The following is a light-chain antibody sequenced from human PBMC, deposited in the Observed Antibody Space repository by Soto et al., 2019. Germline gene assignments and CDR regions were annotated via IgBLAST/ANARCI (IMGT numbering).Light chain of an antibody. V-gene: IGKV3-11*01. CDR3: QQHISWPLT. CDR1: QSVTNS. J-gene: IGKJ4*01. CDR2: DAS. Sequence: EIVLTQSPCTLSLSPGERATLSCRASQSVTNSLAWYQQKPGQAPRLLVYDASNRATGIPTRFSGSGSGTDFTLTISNLEPEDFAVYYCQQHISWPLTFGGGTKV.